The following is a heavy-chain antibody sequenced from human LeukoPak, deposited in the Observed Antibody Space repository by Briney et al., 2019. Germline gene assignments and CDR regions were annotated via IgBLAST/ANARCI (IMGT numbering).Heavy chain of an antibody. V-gene: IGHV3-21*06. Sequence: GGSLRLSCTASGFSFSSDNMNWIRQAPGRGLEGVSSISSRSSFIYYAGSVKGRFTISRDDAKNSLYLQMNSLRAEDTAVYYCARSTRGKLTTDNWGQGTLVSVSS. CDR3: ARSTRGKLTTDN. CDR1: GFSFSSDN. J-gene: IGHJ4*02. D-gene: IGHD3-3*01. CDR2: ISSRSSFI.